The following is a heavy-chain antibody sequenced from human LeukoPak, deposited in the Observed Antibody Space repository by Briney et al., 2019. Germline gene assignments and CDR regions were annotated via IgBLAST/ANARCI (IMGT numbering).Heavy chain of an antibody. CDR1: GGSISSGGYS. V-gene: IGHV4-30-2*01. J-gene: IGHJ4*02. CDR2: IYHSGST. Sequence: PSETLSLTCAVSGGSISSGGYSWGWIRQPPGKGLEWIGYIYHSGSTYYNPSLKSRVTISVDRSKNQFSLKMSSVTAADTAVYYCARGPGIAAAQGTPPDYWGQGTLVTVSS. CDR3: ARGPGIAAAQGTPPDY. D-gene: IGHD6-13*01.